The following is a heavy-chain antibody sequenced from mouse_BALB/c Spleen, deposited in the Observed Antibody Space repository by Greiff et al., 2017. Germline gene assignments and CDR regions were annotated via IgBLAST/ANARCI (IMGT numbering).Heavy chain of an antibody. Sequence: EVKLQQSGPELVKPGASVKISCKASGYSFTGYFMNWVMQSHGKSLEWIGRINPYNGDTFYNQKFKGKATLTVDKSSSTAHMELRSLASEDSAVYYCARSYDAMDYWGQGTSVTVSS. CDR1: GYSFTGYF. CDR2: INPYNGDT. V-gene: IGHV1-20*02. CDR3: ARSYDAMDY. J-gene: IGHJ4*01.